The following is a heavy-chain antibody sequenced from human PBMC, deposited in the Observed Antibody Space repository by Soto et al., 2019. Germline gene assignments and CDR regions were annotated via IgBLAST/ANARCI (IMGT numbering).Heavy chain of an antibody. Sequence: SQTLSLTCAISRDSVSSNSAAWNWIRQSPSRGLEWLGRTYYSSKWYIEYAVSVKGRIAINPDTSKNQFSLQLNSVTPEDTAVYYCARTKSVFDYWGQGTLVTVSS. CDR3: ARTKSVFDY. CDR2: TYYSSKWYI. J-gene: IGHJ4*02. CDR1: RDSVSSNSAA. V-gene: IGHV6-1*01.